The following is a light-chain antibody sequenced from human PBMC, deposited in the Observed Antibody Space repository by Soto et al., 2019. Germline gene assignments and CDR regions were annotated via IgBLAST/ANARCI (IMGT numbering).Light chain of an antibody. J-gene: IGLJ1*01. Sequence: QSALTQPPSASGSPGQSVTVSCTGTYNDIADYDYVSWYQHHPGKAPKLIIYEVNNRPSGVPDRFSGSKSGTTASLTVSGLQAEDEADYYCSSYAGSNSYVFGTGTKLTVL. CDR2: EVN. CDR3: SSYAGSNSYV. V-gene: IGLV2-8*01. CDR1: YNDIADYDY.